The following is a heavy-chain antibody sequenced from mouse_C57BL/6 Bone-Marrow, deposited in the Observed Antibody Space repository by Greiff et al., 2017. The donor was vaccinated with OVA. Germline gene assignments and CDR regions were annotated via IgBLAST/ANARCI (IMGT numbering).Heavy chain of an antibody. Sequence: QVQLQQPGAELVKPGASVKLPCKASGYTFTSYWMQWVKQRPGQGLEWIGEIDPSDSYTNYNQKFKGKATLTVDTSSSTAYMQLSSLTSEDSAVYYCARGDSSGPFAYWGKGLWSLSLQ. CDR2: IDPSDSYT. D-gene: IGHD3-2*02. V-gene: IGHV1-50*01. J-gene: IGHJ3*01. CDR1: GYTFTSYW. CDR3: ARGDSSGPFAY.